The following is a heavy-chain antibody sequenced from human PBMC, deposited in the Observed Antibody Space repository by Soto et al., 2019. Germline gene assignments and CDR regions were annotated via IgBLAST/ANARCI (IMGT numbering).Heavy chain of an antibody. D-gene: IGHD5-18*01. CDR2: INHSGST. CDR3: ARGETWIQLLLRANYFDY. CDR1: GGSFSGYY. V-gene: IGHV4-34*01. J-gene: IGHJ4*02. Sequence: SETLSLTCAVYGGSFSGYYWSWIRQPPGKGLEWIGEINHSGSTNYNPSLKSRVTISVDTSKNQFSLKLSSVTAADTAVYYCARGETWIQLLLRANYFDYWGQGTLVTVSS.